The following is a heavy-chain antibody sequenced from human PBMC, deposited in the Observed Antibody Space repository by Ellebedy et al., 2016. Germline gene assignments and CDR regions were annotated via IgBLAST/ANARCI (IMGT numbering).Heavy chain of an antibody. J-gene: IGHJ4*02. V-gene: IGHV1-18*01. CDR1: GYTFLNYG. Sequence: ASVKVSXXASGYTFLNYGVNWVRQAPGQGLEWMGGSNKRSHAQKLQGRVTMTTDTSTNTAYMELRSLRFDDTAVYYCARGNHYYDSSGYHDWGQGTLVTVSS. CDR3: ARGNHYYDSSGYHD. CDR2: SNKR. D-gene: IGHD3-22*01.